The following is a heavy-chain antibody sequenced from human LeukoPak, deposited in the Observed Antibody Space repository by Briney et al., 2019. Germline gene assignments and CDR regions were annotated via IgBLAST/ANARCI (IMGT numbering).Heavy chain of an antibody. CDR3: ATSDDSSGSD. D-gene: IGHD3-22*01. CDR2: IKQDGSVR. V-gene: IGHV3-7*01. CDR1: GFIFSNYW. Sequence: GGSLRLSCAASGFIFSNYWMSWVRQAPGKGLEWVANIKQDGSVRHYVDSARGRFTISRDNAKNSLYLQMNSLRAEDTALYYCATSDDSSGSDWGQGTLVTVSS. J-gene: IGHJ4*02.